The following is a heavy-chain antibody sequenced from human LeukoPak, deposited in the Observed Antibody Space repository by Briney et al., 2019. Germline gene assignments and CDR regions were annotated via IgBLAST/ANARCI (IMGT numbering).Heavy chain of an antibody. V-gene: IGHV5-51*01. D-gene: IGHD3-22*01. Sequence: GESLKISCKGSGYSFTSYWIGWVRQMPGKGLEWMGIIYPGDSDTRYSPSFQGQVTISADKSISTAYLQWSSLKASDTAMYYCARFGRGDYYDSRTLDYWGQGTLVTVSS. CDR1: GYSFTSYW. J-gene: IGHJ4*02. CDR2: IYPGDSDT. CDR3: ARFGRGDYYDSRTLDY.